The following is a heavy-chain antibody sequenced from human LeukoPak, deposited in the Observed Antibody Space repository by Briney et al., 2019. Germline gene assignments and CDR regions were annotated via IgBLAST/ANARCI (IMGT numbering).Heavy chain of an antibody. J-gene: IGHJ4*02. V-gene: IGHV3-15*01. Sequence: PGGSLRLSCAASGFSFNYAWMSWRRQAPGKGLEWVGRIKSRTDGGTTDYATPVKGRFIMSRDDSRNTLYLQMNSLKTEDTAVYYCSTDGPSSGYGGDYWGQGILVTVSS. CDR2: IKSRTDGGTT. CDR3: STDGPSSGYGGDY. CDR1: GFSFNYAW. D-gene: IGHD5-12*01.